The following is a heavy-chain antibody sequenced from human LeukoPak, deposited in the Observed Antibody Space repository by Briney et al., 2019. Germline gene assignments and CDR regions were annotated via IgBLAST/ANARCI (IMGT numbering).Heavy chain of an antibody. Sequence: SQTLSLTCAISGDSFSNNSASWNWIRQSPSRGLEWLGRTYYRSKWYYDYAVSVKSLITINPDTSKSQFSLQLNSVTPEDTAMYYCARNLYGSRVWGQGTMVTVSS. CDR2: TYYRSKWYY. D-gene: IGHD4-17*01. J-gene: IGHJ3*01. CDR1: GDSFSNNSAS. V-gene: IGHV6-1*01. CDR3: ARNLYGSRV.